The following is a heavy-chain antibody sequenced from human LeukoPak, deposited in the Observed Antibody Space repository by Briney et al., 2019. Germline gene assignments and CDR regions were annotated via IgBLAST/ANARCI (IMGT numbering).Heavy chain of an antibody. CDR3: ARDESEREDYGNSFDY. J-gene: IGHJ4*02. CDR2: ISFATNK. D-gene: IGHD4/OR15-4a*01. CDR1: GFIFSNYA. Sequence: PGGSLRLSCAASGFIFSNYAMHWVRQAPGKGLEWVAVISFATNKYYADSVKGRFTISRDNSKNTLYLQMNSLRSEDTAIYYCARDESEREDYGNSFDYWGRGTLVTVSS. V-gene: IGHV3-30-3*01.